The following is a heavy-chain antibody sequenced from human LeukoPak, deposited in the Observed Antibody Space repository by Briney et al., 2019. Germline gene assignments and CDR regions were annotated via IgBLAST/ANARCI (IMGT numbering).Heavy chain of an antibody. D-gene: IGHD6-13*01. V-gene: IGHV3-23*01. Sequence: PGGSLRLSCAASGFTFSRSAMTWVRQGPGTGLEFVASIIYSGGATYYADSVKGRFTISRDNSKSTLYLQMNSLRVDDTAVYYCAKDQVGVAAPGYWGQGTLVTVSS. J-gene: IGHJ4*02. CDR1: GFTFSRSA. CDR2: IIYSGGAT. CDR3: AKDQVGVAAPGY.